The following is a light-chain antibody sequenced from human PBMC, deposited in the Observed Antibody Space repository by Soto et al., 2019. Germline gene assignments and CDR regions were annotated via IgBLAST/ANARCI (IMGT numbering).Light chain of an antibody. CDR3: CSYGGSGTWV. CDR1: SSDVGSYNL. Sequence: QSALTQPASVSGSPGQSITISCTVTSSDVGSYNLVSWYQHHPGKVPKLMIYEVSTPPSGLSNRFYGSKSGNTTSLTISGLQAEVEADYYCCSYGGSGTWVFGGGTKLTVL. V-gene: IGLV2-23*02. CDR2: EVS. J-gene: IGLJ2*01.